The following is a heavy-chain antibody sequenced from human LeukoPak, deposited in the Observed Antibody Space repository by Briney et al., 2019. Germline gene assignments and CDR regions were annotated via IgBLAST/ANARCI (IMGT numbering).Heavy chain of an antibody. CDR1: GGTFSSYA. J-gene: IGHJ4*02. CDR2: IIPIFGTA. Sequence: ASVKVSCKASGGTFSSYAISWVRQAPGQGLEWMGRIIPIFGTANYAQKFRGRVTITTDESTSTAYMELSSLRSEDTAVYYCARDLTGDGFDYWGQGTLVTVSS. CDR3: ARDLTGDGFDY. D-gene: IGHD5-24*01. V-gene: IGHV1-69*05.